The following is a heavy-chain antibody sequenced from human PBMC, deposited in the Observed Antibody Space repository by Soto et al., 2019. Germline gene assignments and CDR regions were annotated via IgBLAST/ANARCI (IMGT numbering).Heavy chain of an antibody. CDR3: ARVLTGSWNWFDP. Sequence: EVQLVESGGGLVQPGESLRLSCAASGFTFSSYWMHWVRQAPGKGLVWVSRISSDGSRTNNADSVKGRFTVSRDNAKNTQYLQKNSLRAEDTAVYYCARVLTGSWNWFDPWGQGTLVTVSS. CDR2: ISSDGSRT. CDR1: GFTFSSYW. V-gene: IGHV3-74*01. D-gene: IGHD6-13*01. J-gene: IGHJ5*02.